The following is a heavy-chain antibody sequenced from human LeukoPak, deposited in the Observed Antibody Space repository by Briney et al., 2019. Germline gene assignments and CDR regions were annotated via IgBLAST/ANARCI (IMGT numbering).Heavy chain of an antibody. Sequence: GESLKISCKGSGYSFTTYWIGWVRQMPGKGLEWMGIIYHGDSDTRYSPSFQGQVTISVDKSISTAYLQWSSLKASDSAMYYCARHTPAGYINSYTDYWGQGTLVTVSS. J-gene: IGHJ4*02. V-gene: IGHV5-51*01. CDR3: ARHTPAGYINSYTDY. CDR2: IYHGDSDT. D-gene: IGHD6-6*01. CDR1: GYSFTTYW.